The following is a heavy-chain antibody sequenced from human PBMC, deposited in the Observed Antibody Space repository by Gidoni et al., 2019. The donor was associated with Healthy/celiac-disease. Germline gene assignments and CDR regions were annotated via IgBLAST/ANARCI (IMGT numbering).Heavy chain of an antibody. CDR3: ATLDLRLKGSYDILTGYYMPAGWFDP. V-gene: IGHV5-51*01. CDR2: IYPGDYDT. D-gene: IGHD3-9*01. J-gene: IGHJ5*02. Sequence: EVQLVQSGAEVKKPGESLKISCKGSGYSFTSYWIGWVRQMPGKGLEWMGIIYPGDYDTRYSPSFQGQVTISADKSISTAYLQWSSLKASDTAMYYCATLDLRLKGSYDILTGYYMPAGWFDPWGQGTLVTVSS. CDR1: GYSFTSYW.